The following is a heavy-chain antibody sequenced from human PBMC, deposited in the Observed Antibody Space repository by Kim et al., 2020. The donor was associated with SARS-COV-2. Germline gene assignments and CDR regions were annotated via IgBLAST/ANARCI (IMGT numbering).Heavy chain of an antibody. Sequence: GGSLRLSCPASGFTFSSYAMSWVRQAPGKGLEWVSTITTSGYDTSYADSVKGRFTISRDNSKKTVFLQMNSLRAEDTALYYCASDSGWLVVYWGQGTLVT. CDR3: ASDSGWLVVY. J-gene: IGHJ4*02. D-gene: IGHD6-19*01. CDR1: GFTFSSYA. CDR2: ITTSGYDT. V-gene: IGHV3-23*01.